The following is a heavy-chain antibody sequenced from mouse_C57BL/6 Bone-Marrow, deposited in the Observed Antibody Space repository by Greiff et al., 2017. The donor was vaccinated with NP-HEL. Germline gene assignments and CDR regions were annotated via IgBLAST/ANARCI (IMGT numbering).Heavy chain of an antibody. V-gene: IGHV1-75*01. D-gene: IGHD6-1*01. J-gene: IGHJ4*01. Sequence: QVQLQQSGPELVKPGASVKISCKASGYTFTDYYINWVKQRPGQGLEWIGWIFPGSGSTYYNEKFKGKATLTVDKSSSTAYMLLSRLTSEDSAVYFCARWKCRCAMDYWGQGTSVTVSS. CDR3: ARWKCRCAMDY. CDR2: IFPGSGST. CDR1: GYTFTDYY.